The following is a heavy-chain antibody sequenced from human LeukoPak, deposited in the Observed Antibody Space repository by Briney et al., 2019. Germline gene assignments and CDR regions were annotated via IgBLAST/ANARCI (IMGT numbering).Heavy chain of an antibody. CDR1: GFTFSSYG. V-gene: IGHV3-23*01. D-gene: IGHD2-8*01. Sequence: GGSLRLSCAASGFTFSSYGMDWVRQAPGKGLEWVSRISSSGASAHYADSVKGRFTISRDNSKNTLYLQVSSLRVEDTAVYYCAEEGTDGYWYFDYWGLGTLVIVSS. CDR3: AEEGTDGYWYFDY. CDR2: ISSSGASA. J-gene: IGHJ4*02.